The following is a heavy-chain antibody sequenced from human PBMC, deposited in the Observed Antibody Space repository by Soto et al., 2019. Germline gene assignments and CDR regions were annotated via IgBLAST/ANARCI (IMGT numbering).Heavy chain of an antibody. CDR1: GYTFTGYY. J-gene: IGHJ6*02. V-gene: IGHV1-2*04. Sequence: QVQLVQSGAEVKKPGASVKVSCKASGYTFTGYYMHWVRQAPGQGLEWMGWINPNSGGTNYAQKFQGWVTMTRDTSISTAYMELSRLRSDDTAVYYFARERGYGSGSYDRLVGYYGMDVWGHGTTVTVSS. CDR3: ARERGYGSGSYDRLVGYYGMDV. D-gene: IGHD3-10*01. CDR2: INPNSGGT.